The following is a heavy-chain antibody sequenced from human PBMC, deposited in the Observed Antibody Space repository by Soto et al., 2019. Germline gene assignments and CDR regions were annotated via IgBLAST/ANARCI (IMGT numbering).Heavy chain of an antibody. D-gene: IGHD5-12*01. CDR3: AKDQGDIVATTFDY. CDR2: INGRSNYK. CDR1: GFIFNTYN. V-gene: IGHV3-21*04. J-gene: IGHJ4*02. Sequence: PWWSLRLSCGASGFIFNTYNMNWVRQAPGKGLEWVSSINGRSNYKYYTDSVKGRFTISRDNSKNTLYLQMNSLRAEDTAVYYCAKDQGDIVATTFDYWVQGTLVTLS.